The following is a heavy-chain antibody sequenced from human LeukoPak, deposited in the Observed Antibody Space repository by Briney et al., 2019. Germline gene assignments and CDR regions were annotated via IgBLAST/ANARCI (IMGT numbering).Heavy chain of an antibody. V-gene: IGHV3-23*01. Sequence: GGSLRLSCAASGFTFTSYAMSWVRQAPGKGLEWVSGISGSGGSTYYADSVKGRFTISRDNSENTLYLQMNSLRAEDTAVYYCAKAPHDYSDKVNWFDPWGQGTLVTVSS. D-gene: IGHD4-11*01. CDR2: ISGSGGST. J-gene: IGHJ5*02. CDR3: AKAPHDYSDKVNWFDP. CDR1: GFTFTSYA.